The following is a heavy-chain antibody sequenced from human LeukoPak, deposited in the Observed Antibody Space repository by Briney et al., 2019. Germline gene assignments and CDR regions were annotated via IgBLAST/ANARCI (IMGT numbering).Heavy chain of an antibody. CDR1: GFTFSSYG. CDR2: TSGSGGST. CDR3: ALGGNSPGPNHFDY. D-gene: IGHD1-14*01. J-gene: IGHJ4*02. Sequence: PGGSLRLSCAASGFTFSSYGMSWVRQAPGKGLECVSATSGSGGSTYYADSVKGRFTISRDNSKNRLFLQMNSLRAGDTAVYHCALGGNSPGPNHFDYWGQGTLVTVSS. V-gene: IGHV3-23*01.